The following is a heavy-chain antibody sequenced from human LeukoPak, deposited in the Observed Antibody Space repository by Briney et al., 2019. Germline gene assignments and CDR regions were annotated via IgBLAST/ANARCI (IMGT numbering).Heavy chain of an antibody. CDR3: ARVWDYYDSSGYYYFDY. CDR1: GFTFSSYE. J-gene: IGHJ4*02. D-gene: IGHD3-22*01. Sequence: GGSLRLSCAASGFTFSSYEMNWVRQAPGKGLEWVSYISSSGSTIYYADSVKGRFTISRDNAKNSLYLQMNSLRAEDTAVYYCARVWDYYDSSGYYYFDYWGQGTLATVSS. V-gene: IGHV3-48*03. CDR2: ISSSGSTI.